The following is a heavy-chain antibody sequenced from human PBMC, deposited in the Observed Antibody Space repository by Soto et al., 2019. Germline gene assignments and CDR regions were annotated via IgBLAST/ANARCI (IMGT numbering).Heavy chain of an antibody. CDR1: GLTFSGYW. Sequence: EVQLVESGGDLVQPGGSLRLSCAASGLTFSGYWMHWVRQAPGKGLVWVSRANSDGTSTAYADSVKGRFTISRDNAKNTLYLKMNSLRAEDTAVYYCARGWTGGYWGQGTLVTVSS. CDR3: ARGWTGGY. J-gene: IGHJ4*02. CDR2: ANSDGTST. D-gene: IGHD2-15*01. V-gene: IGHV3-74*01.